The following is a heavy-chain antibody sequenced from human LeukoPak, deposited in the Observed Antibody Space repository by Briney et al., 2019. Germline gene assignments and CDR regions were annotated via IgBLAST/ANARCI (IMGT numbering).Heavy chain of an antibody. D-gene: IGHD2-2*01. CDR1: GYTFTSYD. J-gene: IGHJ5*02. Sequence: ASVKASCKASGYTFTSYDINWVRQATGQGLEWMGWMNPNSGNTGYAQKFQGRVTITRNTSISTAYMELSSLRSEDTAVYYCARAYCSSTSCYLRFDPWGQGTLVTVSS. CDR3: ARAYCSSTSCYLRFDP. CDR2: MNPNSGNT. V-gene: IGHV1-8*03.